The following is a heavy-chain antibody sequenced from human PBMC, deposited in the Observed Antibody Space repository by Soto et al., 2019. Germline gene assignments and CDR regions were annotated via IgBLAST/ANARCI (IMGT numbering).Heavy chain of an antibody. D-gene: IGHD3-16*01. CDR1: GYTFTSYY. CDR2: INPSGGST. Sequence: QVQLVQSGAEVKKPGASVKVSCKASGYTFTSYYMHWVRQAPGQGLEWMGIINPSGGSTSYAQKCQGRVTMTRDTSTSTGYMELSSLRSEDTAVYCCARQGGAYGMDVWGQGTKGTVSS. J-gene: IGHJ6*02. V-gene: IGHV1-46*03. CDR3: ARQGGAYGMDV.